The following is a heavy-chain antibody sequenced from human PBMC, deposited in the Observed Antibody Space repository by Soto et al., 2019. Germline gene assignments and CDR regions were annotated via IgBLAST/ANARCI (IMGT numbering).Heavy chain of an antibody. Sequence: GGSLRLSCAASGFTFSSYSMNWVRQAPGKGLEWVSYISSSSSTIYYADSVKGRFTISRDNAKNSLYLQMNSLRAEDTAVYYCAKCYAIAVAGPPLDYWGQGTLF. CDR3: AKCYAIAVAGPPLDY. CDR2: ISSSSSTI. D-gene: IGHD6-19*01. CDR1: GFTFSSYS. J-gene: IGHJ4*02. V-gene: IGHV3-48*01.